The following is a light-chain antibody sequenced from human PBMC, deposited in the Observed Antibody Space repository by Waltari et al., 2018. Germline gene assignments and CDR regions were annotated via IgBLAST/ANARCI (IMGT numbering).Light chain of an antibody. CDR2: GIN. CDR1: D. J-gene: IGLJ2*01. V-gene: IGLV1-40*01. Sequence: DVNWYQLLPGTAPKLLIYGINNRPSGVPDRFSGSRSATSASLAISGLQAEDEAYYYCQSSDSTLYGVVFGGGTKLTVL. CDR3: QSSDSTLYGVV.